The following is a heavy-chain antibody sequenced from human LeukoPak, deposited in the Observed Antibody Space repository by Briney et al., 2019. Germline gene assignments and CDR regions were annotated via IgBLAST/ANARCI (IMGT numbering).Heavy chain of an antibody. CDR2: IYYSGST. J-gene: IGHJ5*02. D-gene: IGHD3-10*01. V-gene: IGHV4-59*08. Sequence: PSDTLSLTCTVSGGSISSYYWSWIRQPPGKGLEWVRYIYYSGSTNYNPSLKSRVTISVDPYQNQFSVKLRSVTAADTAVYYCARQRGSGSYHNTHWFDPWGQGTLVTVSS. CDR1: GGSISSYY. CDR3: ARQRGSGSYHNTHWFDP.